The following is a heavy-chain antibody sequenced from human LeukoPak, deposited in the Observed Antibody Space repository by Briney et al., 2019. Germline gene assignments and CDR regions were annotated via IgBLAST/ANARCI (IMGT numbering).Heavy chain of an antibody. CDR1: GFTFSTYS. V-gene: IGHV3-48*01. J-gene: IGHJ4*02. D-gene: IGHD3-10*02. CDR3: ARDASGLGSGDY. Sequence: PGGSLRLSCAASGFTFSTYSMNWFRQTSGKGLEWVSYISSSSTTIYYADSLKGRFTISRDNAKNSLYLQMNSLRAEDTAVYYCARDASGLGSGDYWGQGTLVTVSS. CDR2: ISSSSTTI.